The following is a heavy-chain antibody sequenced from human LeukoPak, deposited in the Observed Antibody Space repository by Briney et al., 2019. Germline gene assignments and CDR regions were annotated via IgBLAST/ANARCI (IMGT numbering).Heavy chain of an antibody. CDR2: INHSGST. V-gene: IGHV4-39*07. D-gene: IGHD3-10*01. CDR1: GGSISSSSYY. CDR3: ARGGRSEYYGSASHDY. Sequence: SETLSLTCTVSGGSISSSSYYWTWIRQPPGKGLEWIGEINHSGSTNYNPSLKSRVTILGDTSKNQFSLKLSSVTAADTAVYYCARGGRSEYYGSASHDYWGQGTLVTVSS. J-gene: IGHJ4*02.